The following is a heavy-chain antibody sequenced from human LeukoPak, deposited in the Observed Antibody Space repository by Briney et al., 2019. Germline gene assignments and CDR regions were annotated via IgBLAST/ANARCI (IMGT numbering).Heavy chain of an antibody. V-gene: IGHV3-30*02. Sequence: LSGGSLRLSCATSGFTFSRYGIHWVRQAPGKGLEWVAFIRIDESDIYYAESVKGRFTISRDNSKNTLYLQMNSLRAEDTAVYYCARERYSGYDLDYWGQGTLVTVSS. J-gene: IGHJ4*02. CDR1: GFTFSRYG. CDR3: ARERYSGYDLDY. D-gene: IGHD5-12*01. CDR2: IRIDESDI.